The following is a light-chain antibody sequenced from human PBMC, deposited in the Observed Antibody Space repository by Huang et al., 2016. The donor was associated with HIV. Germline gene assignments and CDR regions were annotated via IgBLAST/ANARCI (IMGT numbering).Light chain of an antibody. V-gene: IGKV1-NL1*01. CDR2: ATS. J-gene: IGKJ1*01. CDR1: QGIGNS. Sequence: DIQMTQSPSSLSASVGDRVTITCRASQGIGNSLAWYQQKPEKPPRLLLYATSSLESGVPSSFSGSGSGTHYTLTITTLQPEDIASYYCQQYQSIPWTFGQGTKVEIK. CDR3: QQYQSIPWT.